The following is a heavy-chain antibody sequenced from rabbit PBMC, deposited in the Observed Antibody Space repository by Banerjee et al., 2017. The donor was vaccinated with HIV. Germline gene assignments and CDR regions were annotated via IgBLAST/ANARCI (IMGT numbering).Heavy chain of an antibody. V-gene: IGHV1S47*01. CDR3: ARSVYYSSGWGVDL. CDR1: GIDFSSYG. CDR2: IYPDYGST. Sequence: QEQLKETGGGLVKPEGSLTLTCKASGIDFSSYGISWVRQAPGKGLEWIAYIYPDYGSTDYASWVNGRFTISLDNAQNTVFLQMTSLTAADTATYFCARSVYYSSGWGVDLWGQGTLVTVS. D-gene: IGHD4-1*01. J-gene: IGHJ4*01.